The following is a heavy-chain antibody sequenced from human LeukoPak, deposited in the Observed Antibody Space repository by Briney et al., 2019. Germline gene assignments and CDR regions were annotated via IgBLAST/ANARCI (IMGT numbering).Heavy chain of an antibody. CDR3: ATTQRYCSGGSCYVQEAFDY. V-gene: IGHV1-2*02. CDR2: INPNSGGT. D-gene: IGHD2-15*01. Sequence: ASVKVSCKASGYTFTGYYMHWVRQAPGQGLEWMGWINPNSGGTNYAQKFQGRVTMTRDTSISTAYMELSRLRSDDTAVYYCATTQRYCSGGSCYVQEAFDYWGQGTLVTVSS. CDR1: GYTFTGYY. J-gene: IGHJ4*02.